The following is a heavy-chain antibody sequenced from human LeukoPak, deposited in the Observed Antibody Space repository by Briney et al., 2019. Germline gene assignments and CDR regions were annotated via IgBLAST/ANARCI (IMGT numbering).Heavy chain of an antibody. V-gene: IGHV3-23*01. D-gene: IGHD6-19*01. CDR2: ISSSGGST. Sequence: GGSLRLSCAASGFTFSSYAMSWVRQAPGKGLEWVSAISSSGGSTYYADSVKGRFTISRDSSKNTLYLQMNSLRAEDTAVYYCAKVHSSGWSYYFDYWGQGTLVTVSS. CDR1: GFTFSSYA. CDR3: AKVHSSGWSYYFDY. J-gene: IGHJ4*02.